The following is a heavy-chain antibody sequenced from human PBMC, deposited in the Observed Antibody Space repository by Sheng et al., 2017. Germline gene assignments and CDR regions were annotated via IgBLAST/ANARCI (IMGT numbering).Heavy chain of an antibody. CDR3: AKGHNFWSGYHKTPVDV. Sequence: EVQLVESGGGSVQPGGTLRLSCVASGFAFNSNAMTWVRQAPGKGLEWISVITSRGDATFYAESVKGRFTVFRDNSKNTLFLQMNSLRVEDTAIYFCAKGHNFWSGYHKTPVDVWGKGTTVIVSS. CDR2: ITSRGDAT. J-gene: IGHJ6*03. V-gene: IGHV3-23*04. CDR1: GFAFNSNA. D-gene: IGHD3-3*01.